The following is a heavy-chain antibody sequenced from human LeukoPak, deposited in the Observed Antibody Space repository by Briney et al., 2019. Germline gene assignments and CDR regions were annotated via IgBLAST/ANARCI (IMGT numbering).Heavy chain of an antibody. V-gene: IGHV3-30*04. Sequence: PGRSLRLSCAASGFTFSSYAMHWVRQAPGKGLEWVAVISYDGSNKYYADSVKGRFTISRDNSKNTLYLQMNSLRAEDTAVYYCARGGAYCSGTSCYEFDYWGQGTLVTVSS. D-gene: IGHD2-2*01. CDR3: ARGGAYCSGTSCYEFDY. CDR1: GFTFSSYA. J-gene: IGHJ4*02. CDR2: ISYDGSNK.